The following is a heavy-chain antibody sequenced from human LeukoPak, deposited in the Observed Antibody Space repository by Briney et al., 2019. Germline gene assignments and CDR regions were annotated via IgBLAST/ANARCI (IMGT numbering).Heavy chain of an antibody. CDR3: ARGAYSYSSSWYYFDY. CDR2: IHYSGST. V-gene: IGHV4-61*01. CDR1: GDSVSNTNYH. J-gene: IGHJ4*02. Sequence: PSETLSLTCTVSGDSVSNTNYHWGWIRQPLGKGLEWLANIHYSGSTNYNPSLKSRVTISVDTSKNQFSLKLSSVTAADTAVYYCARGAYSYSSSWYYFDYWGQGTLVTVSS. D-gene: IGHD6-13*01.